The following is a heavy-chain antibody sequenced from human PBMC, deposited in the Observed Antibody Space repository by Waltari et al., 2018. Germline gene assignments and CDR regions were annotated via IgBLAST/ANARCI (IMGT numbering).Heavy chain of an antibody. J-gene: IGHJ3*02. CDR3: ARDYGDYAGAFDI. CDR2: INWNGGRT. V-gene: IGHV3-20*01. Sequence: EVQLVESGGGVVRPGGSLRLSCAASGFTLDDYGMRWVRQAQGKGLEWVAGINWNGGRTGYADSVKCRFTISRDNAKNSLYLQMNSLRAEDTALYHCARDYGDYAGAFDIWGQGTMVTVSS. CDR1: GFTLDDYG. D-gene: IGHD4-17*01.